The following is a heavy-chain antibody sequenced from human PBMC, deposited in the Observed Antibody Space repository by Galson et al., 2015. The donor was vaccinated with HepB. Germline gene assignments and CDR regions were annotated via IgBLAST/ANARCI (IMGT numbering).Heavy chain of an antibody. D-gene: IGHD5-24*01. V-gene: IGHV3-74*01. J-gene: IGHJ4*02. CDR1: GFTFSAYW. CDR3: TRGSSYNDY. Sequence: SLRLSCAASGFTFSAYWMHWVRQAPGKGLLWVSLIHSDGSFTTYADSVRGRFTISRDNAKNTVYLQMNSLRAEDTAVYYCTRGSSYNDYWGQGTLVTVSS. CDR2: IHSDGSFT.